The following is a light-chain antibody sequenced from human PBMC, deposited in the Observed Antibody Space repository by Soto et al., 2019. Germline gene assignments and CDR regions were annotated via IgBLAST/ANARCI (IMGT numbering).Light chain of an antibody. V-gene: IGLV1-40*01. CDR2: ANT. J-gene: IGLJ3*02. CDR1: SSNIGAPYD. CDR3: QSYDTSLSAWV. Sequence: QSVLTQPPSVSGAPGQRVTISCTGSSSNIGAPYDVHWYQHLPGTAPKLLIYANTNRPSGVPDRFSGSNSGTSASLAITGLQAEDEADYYCQSYDTSLSAWVFGGGTKLTVL.